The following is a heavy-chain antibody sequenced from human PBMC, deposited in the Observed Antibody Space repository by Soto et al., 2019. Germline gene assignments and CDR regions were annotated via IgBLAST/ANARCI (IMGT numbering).Heavy chain of an antibody. CDR3: ARRVADYYGSGSLGTNWFDP. CDR2: IYYSGST. CDR1: GGSISSSSYY. J-gene: IGHJ5*02. Sequence: QLQLQESGPGLVKPSETLSLTCTVSGGSISSSSYYWGWIRQPPGKGLEWIGSIYYSGSTYYNPSLKSRVTISVDTSKNQFSLKLSSVTAADTAVYYCARRVADYYGSGSLGTNWFDPWGQGTLVTVSS. D-gene: IGHD3-10*01. V-gene: IGHV4-39*01.